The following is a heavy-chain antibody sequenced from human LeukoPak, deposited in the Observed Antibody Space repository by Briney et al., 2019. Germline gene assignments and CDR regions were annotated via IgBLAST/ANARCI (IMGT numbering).Heavy chain of an antibody. CDR2: TYFRSQWYQ. J-gene: IGHJ5*02. CDR1: RDSVSSNSAA. V-gene: IGHV6-1*01. D-gene: IGHD2-2*01. Sequence: SQTLSLTCAISRDSVSSNSAAWNWIRQSPSRGLEWLGRTYFRSQWYQDYAVSVKGRITIDSDTSKNQFSLHLSSVTPGDTAVYYCSSGWALSSWGQGTLVTVSS. CDR3: SSGWALSS.